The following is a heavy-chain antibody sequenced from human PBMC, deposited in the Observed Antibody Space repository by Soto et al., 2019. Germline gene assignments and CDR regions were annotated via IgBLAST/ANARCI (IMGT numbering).Heavy chain of an antibody. CDR2: ISGSGGST. CDR1: GFAFSSYA. CDR3: AKGYSSSWTFDY. J-gene: IGHJ4*02. V-gene: IGHV3-23*01. D-gene: IGHD6-13*01. Sequence: GSLRLSCAASGFAFSSYAISCCRQAPGKGLEWVSAISGSGGSTYYADSVKGRFTISRDNSKNTLYLQMNSLRAEDTAVYYCAKGYSSSWTFDYWGQGTLVTVSS.